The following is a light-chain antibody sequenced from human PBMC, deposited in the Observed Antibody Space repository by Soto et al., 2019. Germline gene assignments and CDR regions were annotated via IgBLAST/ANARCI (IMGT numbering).Light chain of an antibody. CDR2: DAS. Sequence: EIVLTQSPATLSLSPGVRATLSCRDSQSVSSYLAWYQQKPGQAPRLLIYDASNRATGIPARFSGSGSGTDFTLTISSLAPEDFAVYYCQQRSNWPTFGGGTKVEIK. V-gene: IGKV3-11*01. CDR3: QQRSNWPT. CDR1: QSVSSY. J-gene: IGKJ4*01.